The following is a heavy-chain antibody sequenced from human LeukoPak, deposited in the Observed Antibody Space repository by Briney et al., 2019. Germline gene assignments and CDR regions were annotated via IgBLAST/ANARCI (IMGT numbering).Heavy chain of an antibody. CDR1: GYSFTSYW. J-gene: IGHJ4*02. CDR3: ARQQYYGTGSPDDY. V-gene: IGHV5-51*01. CDR2: IYPGDSDT. D-gene: IGHD3-10*01. Sequence: GESLKISCKGSGYSFTSYWIAWVRQMPGKGLEWMGIIYPGDSDTKYGPSFEGQVTISADKSISTVYLQWSSLKASDTAMYYCARQQYYGTGSPDDYWGQGTLVTVSS.